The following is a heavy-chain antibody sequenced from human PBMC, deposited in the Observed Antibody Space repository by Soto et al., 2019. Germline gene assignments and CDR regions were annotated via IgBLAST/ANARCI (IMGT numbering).Heavy chain of an antibody. J-gene: IGHJ6*02. CDR2: ISAYNGNT. Sequence: GASVKFSCKASGYTFTSYVISWVRQAPGQGLEWMGWISAYNGNTNYAQKLQGRVTMTTDTSTSTAYMELRSLRSDDTAVYYCARDSMVRGFITSETYYYYYYGMDVWGQGTTVTVSS. V-gene: IGHV1-18*01. CDR3: ARDSMVRGFITSETYYYYYYGMDV. CDR1: GYTFTSYV. D-gene: IGHD3-10*01.